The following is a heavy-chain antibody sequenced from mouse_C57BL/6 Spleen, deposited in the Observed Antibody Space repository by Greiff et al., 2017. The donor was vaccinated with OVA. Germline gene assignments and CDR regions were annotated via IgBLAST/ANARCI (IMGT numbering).Heavy chain of an antibody. J-gene: IGHJ4*01. V-gene: IGHV1-69*01. CDR1: GYTFTSSW. CDR3: ARLPSTTVVATDAMDY. D-gene: IGHD1-1*01. CDR2: IDPSDSYT. Sequence: QVKLQQPGAELVMPGASVQLSCKASGYTFTSSWMHWVRQRPGQGLEWIGEIDPSDSYTNYYQKFKGKSTLTVGKSSSTAYMQLSSLTSEDSAVYYCARLPSTTVVATDAMDYWGQGTSVTVSS.